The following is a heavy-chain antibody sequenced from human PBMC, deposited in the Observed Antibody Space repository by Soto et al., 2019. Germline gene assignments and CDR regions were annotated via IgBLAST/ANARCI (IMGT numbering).Heavy chain of an antibody. CDR3: ARQGYSSGWYHGFDP. V-gene: IGHV5-51*01. J-gene: IGHJ5*02. CDR2: IYPGDSHT. CDR1: GYSFTNYW. D-gene: IGHD6-19*01. Sequence: EVQLVQSGAEVKKPGESLKISCKGSGYSFTNYWIGWVRQMPGKGLEWMGIIYPGDSHTRYSPSFQGQVTISADKSISTAYLQWSSLKASDTAMYYCARQGYSSGWYHGFDPWGQGTLVTVSS.